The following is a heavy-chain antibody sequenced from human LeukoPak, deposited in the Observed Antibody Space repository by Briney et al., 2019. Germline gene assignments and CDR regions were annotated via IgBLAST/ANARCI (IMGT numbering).Heavy chain of an antibody. CDR1: GGSVSSGTYY. D-gene: IGHD3-10*01. CDR2: IYYSGST. V-gene: IGHV4-61*01. Sequence: SETLSLTCSVSGGSVSSGTYYWSWIRQPPGKRLEWIGYIYYSGSTNYNPSLKSRVTISVDTSRNQFSLKLNSLTAADTAVYYCASVFRGSGNYFDYWGQGSLVTVSS. CDR3: ASVFRGSGNYFDY. J-gene: IGHJ4*02.